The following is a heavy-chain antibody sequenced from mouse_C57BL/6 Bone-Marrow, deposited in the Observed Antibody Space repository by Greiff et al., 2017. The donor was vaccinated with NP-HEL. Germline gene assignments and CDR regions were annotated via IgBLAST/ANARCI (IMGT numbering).Heavy chain of an antibody. CDR2: IYPGSGNT. CDR3: ARRGYGKNYAMDY. CDR1: GYTFTDYY. Sequence: VQLQQSGAELVRPGASVKLSCKASGYTFTDYYINWVKQRPGQGLEWIARIYPGSGNTYYNEKFKGKATLTAEKSSSTAYMQLSSLTSEDSAVYFCARRGYGKNYAMDYWGQGTSVTVSS. V-gene: IGHV1-76*01. J-gene: IGHJ4*01. D-gene: IGHD3-1*01.